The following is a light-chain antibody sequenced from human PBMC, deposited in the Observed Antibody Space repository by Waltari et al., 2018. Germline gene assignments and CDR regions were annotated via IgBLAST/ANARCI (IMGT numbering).Light chain of an antibody. V-gene: IGKV1-5*03. Sequence: PSTLSASVGEKVTITCRASQSISTSLAWYQQKPGKAPEVLVYKASILESGVPSRFSGSGSGTEFTLTISSLQPDDFATYYCQQYSSYLYTFGQGTKLEI. CDR1: QSISTS. CDR2: KAS. J-gene: IGKJ2*01. CDR3: QQYSSYLYT.